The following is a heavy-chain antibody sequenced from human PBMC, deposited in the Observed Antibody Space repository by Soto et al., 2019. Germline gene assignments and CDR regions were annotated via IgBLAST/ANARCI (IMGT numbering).Heavy chain of an antibody. CDR3: ARDTITMVRGVIPNWFDP. CDR2: TYYRSKWYN. Sequence: SQTLSLTCAISGDSVSSNSAAWNWIRQSPSRGLEWLGRTYYRSKWYNDYAVSVKSRITINPDTSKNQFSQQLNSVTPEDTAVYYCARDTITMVRGVIPNWFDPWGQGTLVTSPQ. CDR1: GDSVSSNSAA. J-gene: IGHJ5*02. V-gene: IGHV6-1*01. D-gene: IGHD3-10*01.